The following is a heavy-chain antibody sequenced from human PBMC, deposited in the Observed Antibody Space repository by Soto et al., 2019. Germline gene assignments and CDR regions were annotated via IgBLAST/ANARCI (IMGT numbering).Heavy chain of an antibody. Sequence: QVQLQESGPGLVKPSGTLSLACAVSAASVSTSYWWSWVRQPPGKGLEWIGEIHYTGTTNYNPSLKSRVTISLDKSKNQFSLNLNSVTAADTAMYYCTRALLKSLDYWGQGTLVTVSS. CDR3: TRALLKSLDY. V-gene: IGHV4-4*02. CDR2: IHYTGTT. CDR1: AASVSTSYW. D-gene: IGHD3-9*01. J-gene: IGHJ4*02.